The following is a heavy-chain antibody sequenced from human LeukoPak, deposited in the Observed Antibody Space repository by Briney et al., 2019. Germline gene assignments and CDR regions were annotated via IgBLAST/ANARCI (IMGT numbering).Heavy chain of an antibody. CDR1: GFTFSSYA. D-gene: IGHD6-25*01. Sequence: GGSLRLSCAASGFTFSSYAMSWVRQAPGKGLEWVSAISGSGGSTYYADSVKGRFTISRDNSKNTLYLRMNSLRAEDTAVYYCARRSAAKDAFDIWGQGTMVTVSS. V-gene: IGHV3-23*01. CDR2: ISGSGGST. CDR3: ARRSAAKDAFDI. J-gene: IGHJ3*02.